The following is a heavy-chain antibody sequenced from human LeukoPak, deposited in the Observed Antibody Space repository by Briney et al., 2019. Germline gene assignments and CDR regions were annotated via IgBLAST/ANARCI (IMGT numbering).Heavy chain of an antibody. V-gene: IGHV3-23*01. Sequence: GGSLRLSCAASGFTFSSYAVSWVRQAPGVGLEWVSTISGRGGSTFYADSVKGRFTISRDNSKNTLYLQMNSLRAEDTAVYYCAKERYSSGWYLNWFDPWGQGTLVTVSP. CDR3: AKERYSSGWYLNWFDP. CDR2: ISGRGGST. J-gene: IGHJ5*02. CDR1: GFTFSSYA. D-gene: IGHD6-19*01.